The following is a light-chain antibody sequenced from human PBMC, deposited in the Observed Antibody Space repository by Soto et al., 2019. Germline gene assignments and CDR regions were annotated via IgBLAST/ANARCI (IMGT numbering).Light chain of an antibody. CDR1: QSISNW. V-gene: IGKV1-5*03. CDR3: QQYKSYPYT. CDR2: KAS. J-gene: IGKJ2*01. Sequence: DIQMTQSPSTLSASVGDRVTLTCRASQSISNWLAWYQQKPGKAPKLLIYKASSLESGVPSRFSGSASGTEFTLTITSLQPDDFATYYYQQYKSYPYTFGHETNLEIK.